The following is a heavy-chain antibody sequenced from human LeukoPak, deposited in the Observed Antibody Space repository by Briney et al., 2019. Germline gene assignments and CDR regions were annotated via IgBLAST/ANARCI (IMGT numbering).Heavy chain of an antibody. D-gene: IGHD3-9*01. Sequence: PSETLSLTCTVSGGSITSHYWSWIRQPPGKGLEWIGYIYYSGSTNYNPSLKSRVTISVDTSKNQFSLKLSSVTAADTAVYYCARAFRYDILTGYYPPDYWGQGTLVTVSP. CDR2: IYYSGST. J-gene: IGHJ4*02. CDR3: ARAFRYDILTGYYPPDY. V-gene: IGHV4-59*11. CDR1: GGSITSHY.